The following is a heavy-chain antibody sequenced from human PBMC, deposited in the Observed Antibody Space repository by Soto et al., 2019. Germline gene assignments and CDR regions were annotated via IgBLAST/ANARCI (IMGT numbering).Heavy chain of an antibody. CDR1: GGSISSSSYY. D-gene: IGHD3-10*01. J-gene: IGHJ6*02. V-gene: IGHV4-39*01. CDR2: IYYSGST. CDR3: ARLSAPVYGYYYGMDV. Sequence: QLQLQESGPGLVKPSETLSLTCTVSGGSISSSSYYWGWIRQPPGKGLEWIGSIYYSGSTYYNPSLKSRVTISVDTSKNQFSLKLSSVTAADTAVYYCARLSAPVYGYYYGMDVWGQGTTVTVSS.